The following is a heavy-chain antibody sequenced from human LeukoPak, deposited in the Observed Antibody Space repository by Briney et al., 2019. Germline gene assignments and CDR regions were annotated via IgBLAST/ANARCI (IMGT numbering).Heavy chain of an antibody. D-gene: IGHD5-24*01. CDR3: ARADHPRGWI. CDR2: IIAILGIA. Sequence: SVKVSCKASGGTFSSYTISWVRQAPGQGLEGMGRIIAILGIANYAQKLQGRVTITADKSTSTAYMELSSLRSEDTAVYYCARADHPRGWIWGQGTMVTVSS. V-gene: IGHV1-69*02. CDR1: GGTFSSYT. J-gene: IGHJ3*02.